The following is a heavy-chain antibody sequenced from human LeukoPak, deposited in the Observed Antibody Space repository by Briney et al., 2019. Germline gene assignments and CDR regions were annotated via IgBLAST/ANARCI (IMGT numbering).Heavy chain of an antibody. V-gene: IGHV3-23*01. D-gene: IGHD2/OR15-2a*01. CDR1: GFTFSSYA. J-gene: IGHJ4*02. Sequence: GGSLRLSCAASGFTFSSYAMNWVRQAPGKGLEWVSAISNSGDSSYYADSVKGRFTISRDSSDNTLYLQMNSLRAEDTAIYYCAREILLDYWGQGTLVTVSS. CDR3: AREILLDY. CDR2: ISNSGDSS.